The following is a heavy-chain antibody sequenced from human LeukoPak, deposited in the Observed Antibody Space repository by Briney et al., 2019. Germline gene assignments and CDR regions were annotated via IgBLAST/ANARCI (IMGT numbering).Heavy chain of an antibody. CDR3: ARGVLTGIDYMDV. J-gene: IGHJ6*03. CDR2: IKEDGSEE. V-gene: IGHV3-7*01. Sequence: GGSLRLSCAASGFTFSSYWMIWVRQAPGKGLEWVANIKEDGSEEYYVDSVKGRFTISRDNAKNSLYLQMKTVRAEDTALYYCARGVLTGIDYMDVWGKGTTATVSS. CDR1: GFTFSSYW. D-gene: IGHD1-20*01.